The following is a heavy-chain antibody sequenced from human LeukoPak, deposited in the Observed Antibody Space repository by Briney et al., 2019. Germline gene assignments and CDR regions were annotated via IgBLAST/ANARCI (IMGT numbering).Heavy chain of an antibody. V-gene: IGHV3-7*01. CDR1: GCTFSGRC. Sequence: GESLSLSCAASGCTFSGRCVSWVRNGQGPGLERVANRNQGGSDKYYVDSVKGRFTISRDNANNLLSLQMNSLRGEDTAVYYCTRDRSRAEDDWRQGTLVTVSS. CDR2: RNQGGSDK. CDR3: TRDRSRAEDD. J-gene: IGHJ4*02. D-gene: IGHD1-14*01.